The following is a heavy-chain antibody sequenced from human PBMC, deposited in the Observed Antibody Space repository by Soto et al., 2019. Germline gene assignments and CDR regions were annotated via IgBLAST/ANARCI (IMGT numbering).Heavy chain of an antibody. J-gene: IGHJ6*02. V-gene: IGHV1-46*01. Sequence: SVKVSCKASGYTFTSYYMHWVRQAPGQGLEWMGIINPSGGSTSYAQKFQGRVTMTRDTSTSTVYMELSSLRSEDTAVYYCARVMMYYDFWSGYYTPNYYYYGMDVWGQGTTVTVSS. CDR2: INPSGGST. CDR1: GYTFTSYY. CDR3: ARVMMYYDFWSGYYTPNYYYYGMDV. D-gene: IGHD3-3*01.